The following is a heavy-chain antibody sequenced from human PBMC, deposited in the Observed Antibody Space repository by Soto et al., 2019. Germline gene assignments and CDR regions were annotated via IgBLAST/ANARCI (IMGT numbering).Heavy chain of an antibody. D-gene: IGHD2-2*01. CDR3: ARDRAYCSSTSCYFRFDP. Sequence: QVQLQESGPGLVKPSQTLSLTCTVSGGSISSGDYYWSWIRQPPGKGLEWIGYIYYSGSTYYNPSLKSRVTISVDTSKNQFSLKLSSVTAADTAVYYCARDRAYCSSTSCYFRFDPWGQGTLATVSS. CDR2: IYYSGST. V-gene: IGHV4-30-4*01. J-gene: IGHJ5*02. CDR1: GGSISSGDYY.